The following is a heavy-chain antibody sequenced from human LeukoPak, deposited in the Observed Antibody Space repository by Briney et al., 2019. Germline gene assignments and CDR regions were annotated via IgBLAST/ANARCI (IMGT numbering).Heavy chain of an antibody. Sequence: PGGSLRLSCVASGFTFSGYSMNWVRQAPGKGLEWVSSISSGSTYIYYADSVQGRFTISRDNAKNSPYLQMNSLRAEDTAVYYCASPYCSGGSCYNAFDIWGQGTMVTVSS. CDR3: ASPYCSGGSCYNAFDI. D-gene: IGHD2-15*01. V-gene: IGHV3-21*01. J-gene: IGHJ3*02. CDR1: GFTFSGYS. CDR2: ISSGSTYI.